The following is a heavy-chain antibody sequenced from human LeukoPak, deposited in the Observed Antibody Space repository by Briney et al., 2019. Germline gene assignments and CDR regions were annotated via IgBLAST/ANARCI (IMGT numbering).Heavy chain of an antibody. J-gene: IGHJ6*03. D-gene: IGHD6-19*01. CDR2: ISWNSGSI. CDR1: GFTFDDYA. Sequence: PGGSLRLSCAASGFTFDDYAMHWVRQAPGKGLEWVSGISWNSGSIGYADSVKGRFTISRDNAKNSLYLQMNSLRADDTAVYYCARELSGIGRYYFYYYMDVWGKGTTVTVSS. CDR3: ARELSGIGRYYFYYYMDV. V-gene: IGHV3-9*01.